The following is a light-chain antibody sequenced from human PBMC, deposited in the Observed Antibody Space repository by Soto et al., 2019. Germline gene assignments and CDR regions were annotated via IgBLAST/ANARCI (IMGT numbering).Light chain of an antibody. Sequence: QSVLTQPASVSGSPGQSITISCTGTSSDVGGYNYVSWYQQHPGKAPKLMIYDDSNRPSGVSNRFSGSKSGNTASLTISGLQAEDEADYYCRSYTSSSTGVVFGGGTQLTVL. J-gene: IGLJ2*01. V-gene: IGLV2-14*01. CDR3: RSYTSSSTGVV. CDR1: SSDVGGYNY. CDR2: DDS.